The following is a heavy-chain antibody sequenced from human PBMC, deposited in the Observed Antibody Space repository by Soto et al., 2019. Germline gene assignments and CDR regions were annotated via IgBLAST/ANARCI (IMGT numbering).Heavy chain of an antibody. J-gene: IGHJ4*02. V-gene: IGHV4-31*03. CDR1: GGSISSGGYY. CDR3: ARDLVQIEAFDY. D-gene: IGHD1-1*01. CDR2: IYYSGST. Sequence: SETLSLTCTVSGGSISSGGYYWSWIRQHPGKGLEWIGYIYYSGSTYYNPSLKSRVTISVDTSKNQFSLKLSSVTAADTAVYYCARDLVQIEAFDYWGQGTLVTVSS.